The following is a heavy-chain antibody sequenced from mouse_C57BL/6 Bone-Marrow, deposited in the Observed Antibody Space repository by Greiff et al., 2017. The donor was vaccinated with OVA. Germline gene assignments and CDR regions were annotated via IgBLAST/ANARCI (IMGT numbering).Heavy chain of an antibody. CDR3: ARVRGYYPLDY. CDR2: INYDGSST. CDR1: GFTFSDYY. V-gene: IGHV5-16*01. Sequence: EVQVVESEGGLVQPGSSMKLSCTASGFTFSDYYMAWVRQVPEKGLEWVANINYDGSSTYYLDSLKSRFIISRDNAKNILYLQMSSLKSEDTATYYCARVRGYYPLDYWGQGTSVTVSS. J-gene: IGHJ4*01. D-gene: IGHD1-1*01.